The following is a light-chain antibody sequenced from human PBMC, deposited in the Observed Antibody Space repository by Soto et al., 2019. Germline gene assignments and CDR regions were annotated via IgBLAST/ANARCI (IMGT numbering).Light chain of an antibody. CDR2: GAS. CDR3: QQYGSSPPVT. CDR1: QRVSSSY. V-gene: IGKV3-20*01. J-gene: IGKJ4*01. Sequence: EIVLTQSPGALSLTPGERATLSCRASQRVSSSYLAWYQQNPGQAPRLLIYGASSRATGIPDRFSGSGSGTDFSLTISRLEPEDFAVYYCQQYGSSPPVTFGGGTKVEIK.